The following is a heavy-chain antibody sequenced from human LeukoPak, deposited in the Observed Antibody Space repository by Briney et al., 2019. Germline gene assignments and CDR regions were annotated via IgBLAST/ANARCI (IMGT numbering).Heavy chain of an antibody. V-gene: IGHV3-48*03. Sequence: GGSLRLSCAASGFTFSSYEMNWVRQAPGKGLEWVSYISSSGSTIYYADSVKGRFTISRDNSKNTLYLQMNSLRAEDTAVYYCAKDGGRLRLGEPLPYFDYWGQGTLVTVSS. CDR2: ISSSGSTI. CDR3: AKDGGRLRLGEPLPYFDY. J-gene: IGHJ4*02. D-gene: IGHD3-16*01. CDR1: GFTFSSYE.